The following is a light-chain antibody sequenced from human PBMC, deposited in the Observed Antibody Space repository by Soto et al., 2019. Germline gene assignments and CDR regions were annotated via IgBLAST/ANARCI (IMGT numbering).Light chain of an antibody. J-gene: IGLJ1*01. CDR3: CSYAGSTTVG. CDR2: EAR. CDR1: SSDVGSYNL. Sequence: QCVLTQPAAMSGSPGQSITISCTGTSSDVGSYNLVSWYQQHPGKTPKLIIHEARKRPSGVSSRFSASKSGNTASQTISGLQAEDEADYYCCSYAGSTTVGFGTGTKVTVL. V-gene: IGLV2-23*01.